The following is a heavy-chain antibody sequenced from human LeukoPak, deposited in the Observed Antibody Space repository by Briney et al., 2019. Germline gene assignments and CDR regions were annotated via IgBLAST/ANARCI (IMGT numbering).Heavy chain of an antibody. Sequence: PSETLSLTCTVSGDSISSYYWSWIRLAPGKGLEWIGYIYYSGSTNYNPSLKSRVTISVDTSKNQFSLKLSSVTAADTAVYYCARGVIAAAGTPNWFDPWGQGTLVTVSS. J-gene: IGHJ5*02. V-gene: IGHV4-59*01. CDR1: GDSISSYY. D-gene: IGHD6-13*01. CDR2: IYYSGST. CDR3: ARGVIAAAGTPNWFDP.